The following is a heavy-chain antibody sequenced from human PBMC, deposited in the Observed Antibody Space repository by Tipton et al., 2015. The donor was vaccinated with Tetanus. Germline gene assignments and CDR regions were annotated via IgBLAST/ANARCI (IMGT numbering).Heavy chain of an antibody. Sequence: AASGFTFSSYGMHWVRQAPGKGLEWVAVIWYDGSNKYYADSGKGRFTISRDNSKNTLYLQMNSLRAEDTAVYYCARDRGSIAAGTSTFDIWGQGTMVTVSS. CDR3: ARDRGSIAAGTSTFDI. CDR2: IWYDGSNK. CDR1: GFTFSSYG. D-gene: IGHD6-6*01. V-gene: IGHV3-33*01. J-gene: IGHJ3*02.